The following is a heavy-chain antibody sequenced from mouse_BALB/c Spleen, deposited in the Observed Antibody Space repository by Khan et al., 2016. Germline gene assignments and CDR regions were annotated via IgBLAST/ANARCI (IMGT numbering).Heavy chain of an antibody. V-gene: IGHV3-2*02. CDR1: GYSITSGYG. CDR2: ISYSGNT. J-gene: IGHJ2*01. Sequence: EVQLQESGPGLVKPSQSLSLTCTVTGYSITSGYGWNWIRQFPGNKLECMGYISYSGNTNYNPSLKSRISITRDTSKNPFFLQLNSVTTEDTATYYCARTARIKYWGQGTTLTVSS. D-gene: IGHD1-2*01. CDR3: ARTARIKY.